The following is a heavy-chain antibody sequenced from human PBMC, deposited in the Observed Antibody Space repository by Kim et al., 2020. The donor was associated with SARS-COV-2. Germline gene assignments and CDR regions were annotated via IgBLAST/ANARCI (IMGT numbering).Heavy chain of an antibody. V-gene: IGHV3-21*01. J-gene: IGHJ4*02. Sequence: GGSLRLSCAASGFTFSSYSMNWVRQAPGKGLEWVSSISSSSSYIYYADSVKGRFTISRDNAKNSLYLQMNSLRAEDTAVYYCARDEKVSGVREGAAAGHFDYWGQGTLVTVSS. CDR3: ARDEKVSGVREGAAAGHFDY. CDR1: GFTFSSYS. CDR2: ISSSSSYI. D-gene: IGHD6-13*01.